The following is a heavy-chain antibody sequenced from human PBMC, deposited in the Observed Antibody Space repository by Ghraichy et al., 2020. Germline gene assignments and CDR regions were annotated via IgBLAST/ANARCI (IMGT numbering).Heavy chain of an antibody. V-gene: IGHV1-8*01. J-gene: IGHJ4*02. CDR2: MNPNGGGT. CDR3: ARYSDGAFDH. CDR1: GYTFTTYD. Sequence: ASVKVSCKASGYTFTTYDINWVRQAPGQGLEWMGWMNPNGGGTDYAQQFQGRVTMTRSTSTGTAYMELSSLRSDDTVIYYCARYSDGAFDHWGQGTQVTVSS. D-gene: IGHD2-15*01.